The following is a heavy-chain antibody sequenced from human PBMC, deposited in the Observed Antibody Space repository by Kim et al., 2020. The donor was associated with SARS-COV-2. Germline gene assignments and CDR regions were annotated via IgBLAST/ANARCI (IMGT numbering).Heavy chain of an antibody. CDR1: GYSFTTYN. Sequence: ASVKVSCKGSGYSFTTYNIHWVRQAPGQGLEWMGWINSGNGNTKYSQKFQGRVSITRDTSASTAYMELSSLGSEDTAVYYCATGGCGPAWGQGTLVTVSS. CDR3: ATGGCGPA. CDR2: INSGNGNT. V-gene: IGHV1-3*04. J-gene: IGHJ4*02. D-gene: IGHD6-19*01.